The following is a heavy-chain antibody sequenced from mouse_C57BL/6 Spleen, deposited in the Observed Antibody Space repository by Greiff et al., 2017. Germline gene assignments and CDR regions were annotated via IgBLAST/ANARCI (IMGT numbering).Heavy chain of an antibody. CDR1: GYTFTSYW. J-gene: IGHJ1*03. D-gene: IGHD1-1*01. CDR2: IYPGSGST. V-gene: IGHV1-55*01. CDR3: ARGGVVAGVDWYFDV. Sequence: VQLQQPGAELVKPGASVKMSCKASGYTFTSYWITWVKQRPGQGLEWIGDIYPGSGSTNYNEKFKSKATLTVDTSSSTAYMRLSSLTSEDSAVYYCARGGVVAGVDWYFDVWGTGTTVTVSS.